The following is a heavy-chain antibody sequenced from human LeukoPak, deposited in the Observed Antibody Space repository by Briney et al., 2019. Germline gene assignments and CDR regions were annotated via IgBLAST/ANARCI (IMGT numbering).Heavy chain of an antibody. CDR3: ARYASSTSYSPFDY. CDR2: INHSGST. Sequence: SETLSLTCAVYGGSFSGYYWSWIRQPPGKGLEWIVEINHSGSTNYNPSLKSRVTISVDTSKNQFSLKLSSVTVADTAVYFCARYASSTSYSPFDYWSQGTLVTVSS. V-gene: IGHV4-34*01. CDR1: GGSFSGYY. J-gene: IGHJ4*02. D-gene: IGHD3/OR15-3a*01.